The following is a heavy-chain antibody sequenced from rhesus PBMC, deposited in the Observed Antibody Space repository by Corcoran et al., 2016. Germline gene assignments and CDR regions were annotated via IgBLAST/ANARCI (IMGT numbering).Heavy chain of an antibody. CDR3: ARSTGYSGYTWGY. CDR1: GGSISGYY. Sequence: QVQLEESGPGLVKPSETLSLTCAVSGGSISGYYWNWIRQPPGKGLEWSGYIGGTPGSTGSNPSLKSRVTISTDTSTKQLSLRLSSVPAADTAMYSCARSTGYSGYTWGYWGQGVLVIVSS. J-gene: IGHJ4*01. CDR2: IGGTPGST. D-gene: IGHD5-30*01. V-gene: IGHV4S5*01.